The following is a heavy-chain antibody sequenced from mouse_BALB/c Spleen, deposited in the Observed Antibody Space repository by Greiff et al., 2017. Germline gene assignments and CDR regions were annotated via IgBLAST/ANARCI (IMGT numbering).Heavy chain of an antibody. Sequence: QVQLQQSGAELARPGASVKLSCKASGYTFTSYWMQWVKQRPGQGLEWIGAIYPGDGDTRYTQKFKGKATLTADKSSSTAYMQLSSLASEDSAVYYCARLGGFAYWGQGTLVTVSA. J-gene: IGHJ3*01. CDR3: ARLGGFAY. CDR2: IYPGDGDT. CDR1: GYTFTSYW. V-gene: IGHV1-87*01.